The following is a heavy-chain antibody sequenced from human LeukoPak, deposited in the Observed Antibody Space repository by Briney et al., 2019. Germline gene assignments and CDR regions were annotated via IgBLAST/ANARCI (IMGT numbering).Heavy chain of an antibody. D-gene: IGHD2-2*02. CDR3: AKDDIVVVPAAIPQYYYYYYMDV. Sequence: GRSLRLSCAASGFTFSSYGMHWVRQAPGKGLEWVAVISYDGSNKYYADSVKGRFTISRDNSKNTLYLQMNSLRAEDTAVYYCAKDDIVVVPAAIPQYYYYYYMDVWGKGTTVTVSS. J-gene: IGHJ6*03. CDR2: ISYDGSNK. V-gene: IGHV3-30*18. CDR1: GFTFSSYG.